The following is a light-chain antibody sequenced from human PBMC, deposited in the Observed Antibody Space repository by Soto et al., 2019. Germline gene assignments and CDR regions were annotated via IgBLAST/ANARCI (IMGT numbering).Light chain of an antibody. CDR2: EVS. CDR3: PSYGSSNTPWV. CDR1: SSDVGGYNY. Sequence: QSALTQPASVSGSPGQSITISCTGISSDVGGYNYVSWYQHHPGNAPKLMIYEVSNRPSGVSNRFSASKSGNTASLTISGLQAEDEADYYCPSYGSSNTPWVFGGGTKLTVL. J-gene: IGLJ3*02. V-gene: IGLV2-14*01.